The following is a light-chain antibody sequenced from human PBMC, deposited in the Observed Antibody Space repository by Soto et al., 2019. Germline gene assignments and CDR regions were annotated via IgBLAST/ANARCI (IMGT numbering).Light chain of an antibody. CDR1: QSVSDN. Sequence: EIVMTQSPATLSVSPGERVTLSCRASQSVSDNLAWYQQKPGQAPRLLIYGVSTRATDIPARFSGSGSGTEFTLTISSLQSEDFAVYYCQQYNYWPPLYTFGQGTKLEIK. J-gene: IGKJ2*01. CDR2: GVS. CDR3: QQYNYWPPLYT. V-gene: IGKV3-15*01.